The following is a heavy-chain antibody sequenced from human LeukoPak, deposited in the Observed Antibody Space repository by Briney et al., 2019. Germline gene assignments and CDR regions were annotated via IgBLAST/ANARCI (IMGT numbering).Heavy chain of an antibody. J-gene: IGHJ4*02. CDR1: GFTFSSYA. Sequence: GGSLRLSCAASGFTFSSYAMHWVRQAPGRGQEWVAVISYDGSNKYYADSVKGRFTISRDNSKNTLYLQMNSLRAEDTAVYYCARGAVVGTAGFDYWGQGTLVTVSS. CDR3: ARGAVVGTAGFDY. CDR2: ISYDGSNK. V-gene: IGHV3-30-3*01. D-gene: IGHD6-19*01.